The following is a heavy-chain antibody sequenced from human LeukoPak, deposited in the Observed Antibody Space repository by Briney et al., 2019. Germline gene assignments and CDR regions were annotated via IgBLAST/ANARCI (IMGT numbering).Heavy chain of an antibody. V-gene: IGHV3-7*01. J-gene: IGHJ6*03. Sequence: QPGGSLRLSCAASGFTFSSYWMSWVRQAPGKGLEWVANIKQDGSEKYYVDSVKGRFTISRDNAKNSLYLQMNSLRAEDTAVYYCAREGPLYYYYMDVWGKGTTVTISS. CDR1: GFTFSSYW. CDR2: IKQDGSEK. CDR3: AREGPLYYYYMDV.